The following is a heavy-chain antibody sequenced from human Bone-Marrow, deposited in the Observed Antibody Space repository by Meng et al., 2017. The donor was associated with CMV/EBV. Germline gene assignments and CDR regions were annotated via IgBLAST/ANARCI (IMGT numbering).Heavy chain of an antibody. J-gene: IGHJ4*02. V-gene: IGHV1-8*01. CDR3: ARDDSSGGFDY. CDR1: RYTFTSYD. D-gene: IGHD3-22*01. CDR2: MNPNSGNT. Sequence: ASVNVSCKASRYTFTSYDINWVRQATGQGLEWMGWMNPNSGNTGYAQKFQGRVTRTRNTSISTAYMELSSLRSEDTAVYYCARDDSSGGFDYWGQGTLVTVSS.